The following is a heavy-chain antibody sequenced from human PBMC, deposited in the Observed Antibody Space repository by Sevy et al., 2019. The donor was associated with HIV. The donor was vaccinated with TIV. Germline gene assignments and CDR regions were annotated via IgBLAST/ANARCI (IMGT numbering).Heavy chain of an antibody. CDR3: VKQLLTIFEVVGPHDAYDL. J-gene: IGHJ3*01. CDR1: GFTFSTYA. D-gene: IGHD3-3*01. Sequence: GGSLRLSCSASGFTFSTYAMHWVRQAPGKGLEYVSAILKDGGTTFYPDSVKGRFTISRDNSKNTLYLQMRRLTPDDTAVYYCVKQLLTIFEVVGPHDAYDLWGRGTMVTVSS. V-gene: IGHV3-64D*06. CDR2: ILKDGGTT.